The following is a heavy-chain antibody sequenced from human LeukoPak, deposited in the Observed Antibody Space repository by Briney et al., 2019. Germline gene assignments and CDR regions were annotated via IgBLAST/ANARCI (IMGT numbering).Heavy chain of an antibody. CDR1: GFTFDDYG. CDR3: ARAKGIAAAEFDY. D-gene: IGHD6-13*01. Sequence: GGSLRLSCAASGFTFDDYGMSWVRQAPGKGREWVSGINWNGGSTGYADSVKGRFTISRDNAKNSLYLQMNSLRAEDTALYHCARAKGIAAAEFDYWGQGTLVTVSS. J-gene: IGHJ4*02. V-gene: IGHV3-20*01. CDR2: INWNGGST.